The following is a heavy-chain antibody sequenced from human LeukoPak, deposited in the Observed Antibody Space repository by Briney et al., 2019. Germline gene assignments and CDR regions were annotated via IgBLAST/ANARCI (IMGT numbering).Heavy chain of an antibody. D-gene: IGHD1-26*01. CDR3: ARQAYTGSYGGDFDY. Sequence: GESLKISCQGSGYSFTSYWITWVRQMPGKGLEWMGTIDPSDSDTNYSPSFQGHVTISADKSISTAYLQWSSLKASDTAMYYCARQAYTGSYGGDFDYWGQGTLVTVSS. CDR2: IDPSDSDT. J-gene: IGHJ4*02. CDR1: GYSFTSYW. V-gene: IGHV5-10-1*01.